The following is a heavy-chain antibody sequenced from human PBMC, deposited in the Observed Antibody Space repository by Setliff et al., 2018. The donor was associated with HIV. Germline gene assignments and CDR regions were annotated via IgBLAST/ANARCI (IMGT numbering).Heavy chain of an antibody. Sequence: KPSETLSLTCTVSGGSVNDFYCNWIRQPPAKGPEWIGYIHSSGSTIYNPSLKSRITISLDTSKEQFSLELSSATAADTAVYYCATLDHSGGNFLAYWGQGSLVTVSS. V-gene: IGHV4-4*09. CDR1: GGSVNDFY. D-gene: IGHD2-21*02. CDR2: IHSSGST. J-gene: IGHJ4*02. CDR3: ATLDHSGGNFLAY.